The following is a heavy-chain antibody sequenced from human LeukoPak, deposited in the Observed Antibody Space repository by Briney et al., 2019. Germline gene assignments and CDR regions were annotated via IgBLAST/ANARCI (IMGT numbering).Heavy chain of an antibody. D-gene: IGHD6-13*01. V-gene: IGHV3-11*04. CDR2: IRRGGTTI. Sequence: KPGGSLRLSCAASGFTFSDYYMTWIRQAPGKGLEWVSYIRRGGTTIYYADSMKGRFTISRDNAKRSLYLQMNSLRAEDTAVYYCAKRVHSSSWSSYFDYWARKPWSPSPQ. CDR3: AKRVHSSSWSSYFDY. J-gene: IGHJ4*02. CDR1: GFTFSDYY.